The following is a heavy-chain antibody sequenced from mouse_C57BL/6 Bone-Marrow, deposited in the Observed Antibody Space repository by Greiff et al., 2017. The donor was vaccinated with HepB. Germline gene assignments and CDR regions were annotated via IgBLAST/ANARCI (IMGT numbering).Heavy chain of an antibody. D-gene: IGHD2-14*01. J-gene: IGHJ4*01. CDR2: FYPGSGSI. CDR3: ARNGYRGAMDY. CDR1: GYTFTDYS. V-gene: IGHV1-62-2*01. Sequence: QVQLQQSGAELVKPGASVKLSCKASGYTFTDYSIHWVKQRSGQGLEWIGWFYPGSGSIKYNEKFKDKATMTADKSSSTAYLELSRLTSADSAVYFCARNGYRGAMDYWGQGTSVTVSS.